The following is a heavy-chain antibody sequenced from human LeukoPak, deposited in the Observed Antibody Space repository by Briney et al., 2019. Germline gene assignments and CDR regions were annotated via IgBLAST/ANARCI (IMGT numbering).Heavy chain of an antibody. Sequence: GGSLRLSCAASGFTFSSYSMNWVRQAPGKGLEWVSSISSSSSYIYYADSVKGRFTISRDNAKNSLYLQMNSLRAEDTAAYYCARASAVPAANNFDCWGQGTLVTVSS. J-gene: IGHJ4*02. CDR3: ARASAVPAANNFDC. CDR2: ISSSSSYI. CDR1: GFTFSSYS. D-gene: IGHD2-2*01. V-gene: IGHV3-21*01.